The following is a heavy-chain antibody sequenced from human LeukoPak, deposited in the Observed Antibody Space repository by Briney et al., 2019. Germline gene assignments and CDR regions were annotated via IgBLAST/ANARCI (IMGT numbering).Heavy chain of an antibody. Sequence: TGGSLRLSCAASGFTFSSYRMSWVRQAPGKGLEWVANVKQHGSEKYYVGSVKGRFTVSRDNAENSLYLQMNSLRAEDTAVYYCARENTESKGFDYWGQGTLVTVSS. D-gene: IGHD2-8*02. CDR2: VKQHGSEK. CDR3: ARENTESKGFDY. J-gene: IGHJ4*02. CDR1: GFTFSSYR. V-gene: IGHV3-7*01.